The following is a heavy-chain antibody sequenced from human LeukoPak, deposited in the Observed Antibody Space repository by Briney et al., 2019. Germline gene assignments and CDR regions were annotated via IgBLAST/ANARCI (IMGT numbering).Heavy chain of an antibody. Sequence: ASVKVSCKASGYTFTSFDIKWVRQATGQGVEGMGWMNPNSGNTGYAQKFQGRVTMTRNTSISTAYMELSSLRSEDTAVYYCATQWELPGVVYYYYYMDVWGKGTTVTVSS. CDR3: ATQWELPGVVYYYYYMDV. J-gene: IGHJ6*03. CDR2: MNPNSGNT. V-gene: IGHV1-8*01. D-gene: IGHD1-26*01. CDR1: GYTFTSFD.